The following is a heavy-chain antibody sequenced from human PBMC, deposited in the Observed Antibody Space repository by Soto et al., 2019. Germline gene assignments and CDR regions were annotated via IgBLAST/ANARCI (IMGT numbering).Heavy chain of an antibody. CDR1: GGSISSGDYS. CDR2: IYNSGIT. J-gene: IGHJ5*02. CDR3: ARGVTVFGLVSRFWFDP. V-gene: IGHV4-30-4*01. D-gene: IGHD3-3*01. Sequence: PSETLSLTCTVSGGSISSGDYSWSWARQSPGKGLEWIGHIYNSGITYYNPSLKSRVVISIDTSRNQFSLRLNSLTAADRAVYFSARGVTVFGLVSRFWFDPWGQGTVVNVSS.